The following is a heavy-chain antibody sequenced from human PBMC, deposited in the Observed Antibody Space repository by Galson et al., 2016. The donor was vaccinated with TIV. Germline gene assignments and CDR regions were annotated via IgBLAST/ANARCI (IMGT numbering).Heavy chain of an antibody. CDR3: AREVTCGGACYYFDF. D-gene: IGHD2-21*02. CDR2: INWNGAST. V-gene: IGHV3-20*01. J-gene: IGHJ4*02. Sequence: LRLSCAASGFPFDDYDFSWVRQAPGKGLEWVSSINWNGASTGHADSVKGRFTISRDNAKNSLYLQMNDLRVEDTAFYHCAREVTCGGACYYFDFWGQGTLVTVSS. CDR1: GFPFDDYD.